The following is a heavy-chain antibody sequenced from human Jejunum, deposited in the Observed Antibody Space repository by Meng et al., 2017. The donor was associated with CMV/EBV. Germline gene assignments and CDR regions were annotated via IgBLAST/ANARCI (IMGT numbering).Heavy chain of an antibody. V-gene: IGHV4-59*11. CDR3: ARYSYGGYYFDY. CDR1: GDSITGRY. J-gene: IGHJ4*02. Sequence: QLQLQESGPGLVEPSETLSLNCTVSGDSITGRYWSWFRQPPGKGLEWIGYIYYSGSTYYNSSLKSRVTISVDTSRNQFSLELNSLSAADTAVYYCARYSYGGYYFDYWGQGTLVTVSS. D-gene: IGHD5-18*01. CDR2: IYYSGST.